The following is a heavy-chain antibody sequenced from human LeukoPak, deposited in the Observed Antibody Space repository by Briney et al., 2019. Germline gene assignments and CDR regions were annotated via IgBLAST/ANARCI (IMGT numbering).Heavy chain of an antibody. CDR2: IKKDGSEK. CDR3: ASPFRYQLLVPY. CDR1: GFTFSSYW. V-gene: IGHV3-7*03. D-gene: IGHD6-13*01. Sequence: GGSLRLSCEASGFTFSSYWMSWVRQAPGKGLEWVANIKKDGSEKYYVDSVKGRFTISRDNAKDSLYLQMNSLRAEDTAVYYCASPFRYQLLVPYWGQGTLVTVSS. J-gene: IGHJ4*02.